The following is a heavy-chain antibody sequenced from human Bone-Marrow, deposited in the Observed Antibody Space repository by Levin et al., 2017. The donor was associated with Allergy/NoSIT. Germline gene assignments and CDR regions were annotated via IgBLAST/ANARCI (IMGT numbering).Heavy chain of an antibody. CDR3: AKDLKGYSSGRWVETRYYYYYGMDV. CDR1: GFTFSSYG. J-gene: IGHJ6*02. Sequence: GGSLRLSCAASGFTFSSYGMHWVRQAPGKGLEWVAVISYDGSNKYYADSVKGRFTISRDNSKNTLYLQMNSLRAEDTAVYYCAKDLKGYSSGRWVETRYYYYYGMDVWGQGTTVTVSS. V-gene: IGHV3-30*18. CDR2: ISYDGSNK. D-gene: IGHD6-19*01.